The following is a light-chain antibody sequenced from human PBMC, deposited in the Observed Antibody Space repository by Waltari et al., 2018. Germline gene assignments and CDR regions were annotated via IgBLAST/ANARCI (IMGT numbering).Light chain of an antibody. CDR2: GTS. J-gene: IGKJ1*01. CDR3: QHYVSLPVT. Sequence: EILLTQSPGTLSLSPGARATLSCRASQSVGRSLAWYQQKPGQPPRLLIYGTSNRATGTPDSFSGGGSGPDFSLTISRLEPEDVAVYYCQHYVSLPVTFGQGTKVEIK. V-gene: IGKV3-20*01. CDR1: QSVGRS.